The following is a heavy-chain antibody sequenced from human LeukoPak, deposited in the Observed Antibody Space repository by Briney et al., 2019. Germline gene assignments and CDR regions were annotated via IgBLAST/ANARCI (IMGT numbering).Heavy chain of an antibody. CDR3: AGGLLKGQLHLGYSYYMDV. CDR2: IYYSENT. Sequence: PSETLSLTCTVSGDSISSYYWSWIRQPPGKGLEWIGYIYYSENTYYSPSLKSRVTTSVDTSKNQFSLKLTSVTAADTAVYYCAGGLLKGQLHLGYSYYMDVWGKGTTITVSS. V-gene: IGHV4-59*13. D-gene: IGHD2-2*01. J-gene: IGHJ6*03. CDR1: GDSISSYY.